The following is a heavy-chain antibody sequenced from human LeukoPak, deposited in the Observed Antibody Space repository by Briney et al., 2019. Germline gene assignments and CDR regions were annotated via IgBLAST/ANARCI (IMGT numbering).Heavy chain of an antibody. CDR3: AGEARYDSSGYYYRAFDY. CDR2: TIPIFGTA. J-gene: IGHJ4*02. V-gene: IGHV1-69*05. Sequence: SVKVSCKASGGTFSSYAISWVRQAPGQGLEWMGRTIPIFGTANYAQKFQGRVTITTDESTSTAYMELSSLRSEDTAVYYCAGEARYDSSGYYYRAFDYWGQGTLVTVSS. CDR1: GGTFSSYA. D-gene: IGHD3-22*01.